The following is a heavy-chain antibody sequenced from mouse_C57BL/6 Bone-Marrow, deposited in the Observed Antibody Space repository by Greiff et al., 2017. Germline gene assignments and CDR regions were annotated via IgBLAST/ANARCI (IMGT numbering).Heavy chain of an antibody. V-gene: IGHV14-2*01. CDR2: IDPEDGET. CDR1: GFNIKDYY. CDR3: AILSWVFDY. D-gene: IGHD1-1*01. Sequence: EVQLQQSGAELVKPGASVKLSCTASGFNIKDYYMHWVKQRTEQGLEWIGRIDPEDGETKYDPQFQGEATIKADSSSNTAYLQHSSLTSEDTAVYYCAILSWVFDYWGQGTTLTVSS. J-gene: IGHJ2*01.